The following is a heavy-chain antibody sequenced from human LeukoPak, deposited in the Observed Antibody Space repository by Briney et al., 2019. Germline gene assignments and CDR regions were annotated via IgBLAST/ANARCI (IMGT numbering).Heavy chain of an antibody. Sequence: PSETLSLTCTVSGGSINNYYLSWIRQPPGKGLEWIGYIYYTGSTNYTPSLSSRVTISLDTSKSQASLKLTSMTAADTAVYYCARGGSNWALSWGQGTLVTVSS. CDR3: ARGGSNWALS. V-gene: IGHV4-59*13. J-gene: IGHJ5*02. CDR2: IYYTGST. CDR1: GGSINNYY. D-gene: IGHD7-27*01.